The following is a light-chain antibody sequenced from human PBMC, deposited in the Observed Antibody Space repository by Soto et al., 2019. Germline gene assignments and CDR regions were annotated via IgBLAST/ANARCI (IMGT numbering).Light chain of an antibody. J-gene: IGLJ3*02. Sequence: QSALTQPRSVSGSPGQSVTISCTGTNSDVGGYNYVSWYQHRPGKAPKLIIYTVSQRPSGVPDRFSGSKSGNTASLTISGLQAEDEADYYCYSFAGSYYWVFGGGTKVTV. V-gene: IGLV2-11*01. CDR3: YSFAGSYYWV. CDR1: NSDVGGYNY. CDR2: TVS.